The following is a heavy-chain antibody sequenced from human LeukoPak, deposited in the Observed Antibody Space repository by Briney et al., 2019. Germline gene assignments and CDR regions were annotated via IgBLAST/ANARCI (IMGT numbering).Heavy chain of an antibody. D-gene: IGHD3-16*01. CDR2: IYSGGST. J-gene: IGHJ5*02. V-gene: IGHV3-53*05. Sequence: GGSLRLSCAAAGFTVSSNYMSWVRQAPGKGLEWVSVIYSGGSTYYADSVKGRFTISRDNSKNTLYLQMNSLRAEDTSVYDRARTGGVPDIWFDLWGQGTLVTVSS. CDR3: ARTGGVPDIWFDL. CDR1: GFTVSSNY.